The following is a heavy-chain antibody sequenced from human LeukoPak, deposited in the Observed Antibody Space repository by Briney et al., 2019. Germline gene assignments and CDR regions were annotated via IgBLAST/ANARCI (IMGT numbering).Heavy chain of an antibody. V-gene: IGHV3-23*01. J-gene: IGHJ3*02. CDR3: AKGNYYDSSGRNVFDI. CDR1: RFTFSSYA. Sequence: GGSLRLSCAASRFTFSSYAMSWVRQAPGKGLEWVSAISDIGASTYYADSVKGRFTISRDNFKNTLALQLNSLRAEDTAVFYCAKGNYYDSSGRNVFDIWGQGTMVTVSS. CDR2: ISDIGAST. D-gene: IGHD3-22*01.